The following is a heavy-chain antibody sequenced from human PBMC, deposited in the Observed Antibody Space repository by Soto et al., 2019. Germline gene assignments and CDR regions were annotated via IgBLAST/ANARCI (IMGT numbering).Heavy chain of an antibody. Sequence: QVQLVESGGGVVQPGRSLRLSCAASEFTFSNYGMHWVRQAPGKGLEWVAVILNDGSNRYHADSVKDRFTISRDNSKNALYLLMNSLRADDTAVYYCARDDEYSGNGMDGWGQGTTVTVS. D-gene: IGHD3-10*01. J-gene: IGHJ6*02. V-gene: IGHV3-33*01. CDR3: ARDDEYSGNGMDG. CDR1: EFTFSNYG. CDR2: ILNDGSNR.